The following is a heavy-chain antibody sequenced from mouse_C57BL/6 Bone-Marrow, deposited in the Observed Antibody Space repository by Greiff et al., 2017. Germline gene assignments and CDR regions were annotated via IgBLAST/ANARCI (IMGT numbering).Heavy chain of an antibody. D-gene: IGHD2-4*01. CDR3: ATYYDYDNVDY. CDR2: ILPGSGST. J-gene: IGHJ2*01. CDR1: GYTFTGYW. Sequence: VQLQQSGAELMKPGASVKLSCKATGYTFTGYWIEWVKQRPGHGLEWIGGILPGSGSTNYNEKFKGKATFTANTSSNTAYIQLSRLSTEDSAIYYCATYYDYDNVDYWGQGTTLTVSS. V-gene: IGHV1-9*01.